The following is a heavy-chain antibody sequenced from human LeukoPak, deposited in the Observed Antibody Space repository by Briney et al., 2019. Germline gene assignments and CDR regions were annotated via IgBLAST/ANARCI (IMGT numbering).Heavy chain of an antibody. Sequence: GASVKVSCKASGYTFTSYGISWVRQAPGQGLEWMGWISAYNGNTNYAQKLQGRVTMTTDTSTSTAYMELRSLRSDDTAVYYCARIAAAGTEILFYFDYWGQGTLVTVSS. CDR2: ISAYNGNT. D-gene: IGHD6-13*01. CDR1: GYTFTSYG. J-gene: IGHJ4*02. V-gene: IGHV1-18*01. CDR3: ARIAAAGTEILFYFDY.